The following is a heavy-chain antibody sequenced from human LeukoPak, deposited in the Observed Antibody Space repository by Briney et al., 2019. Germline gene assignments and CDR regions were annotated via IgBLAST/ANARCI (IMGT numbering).Heavy chain of an antibody. CDR2: INSDGSST. CDR1: GFTFSSYW. CDR3: ARAGYSSSRFDY. V-gene: IGHV3-74*01. J-gene: IGHJ4*02. D-gene: IGHD6-13*01. Sequence: PGGSLRLSCAASGFTFSSYWTHWVRQAPGKGLVWVSRINSDGSSTSYADSVKGRFTISRDNAKNTLYLQMNSLRAEDTAVYYCARAGYSSSRFDYWGREPWSPSPQ.